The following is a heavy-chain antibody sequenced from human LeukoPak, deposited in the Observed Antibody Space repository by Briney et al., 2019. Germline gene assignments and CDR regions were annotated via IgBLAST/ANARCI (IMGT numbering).Heavy chain of an antibody. Sequence: GGSLRLSCAASGFTFSSYWMSWVRQAPGKGLEWVANIKQGGSEKYYVDSVKGRFTISRDNAKNSLYLQMNSLRAEDTAVYYCASLATILAFDIWGQGTMVTVSP. CDR1: GFTFSSYW. CDR3: ASLATILAFDI. J-gene: IGHJ3*02. CDR2: IKQGGSEK. D-gene: IGHD5-12*01. V-gene: IGHV3-7*01.